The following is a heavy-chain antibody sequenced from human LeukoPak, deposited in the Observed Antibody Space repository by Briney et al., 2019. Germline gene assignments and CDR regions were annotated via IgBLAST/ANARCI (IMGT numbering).Heavy chain of an antibody. J-gene: IGHJ4*02. CDR3: AGGAHYYDTSGYLMPLNY. V-gene: IGHV4-59*01. D-gene: IGHD3-22*01. CDR2: IYYSGST. CDR1: GGSISSYY. Sequence: PSETLSLTCTVSGGSISSYYWSWIRQPPGKGLEWIGYIYYSGSTNYNPSLKSRVTISVDTSKNQFSLKLSSVTAADTAVYYCAGGAHYYDTSGYLMPLNYWGQGTLVTVSS.